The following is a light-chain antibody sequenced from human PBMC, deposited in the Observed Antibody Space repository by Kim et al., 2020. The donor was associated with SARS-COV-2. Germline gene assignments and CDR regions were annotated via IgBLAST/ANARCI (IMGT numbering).Light chain of an antibody. CDR3: QAWDSSTYV. CDR2: QDS. V-gene: IGLV3-1*01. CDR1: KLGDKY. J-gene: IGLJ1*01. Sequence: LSPGQTASITCSGDKLGDKYACWYQQKPGQSPVLVIYQDSKRPSGIPERFSGSNAGNTATLTISGTQAMDEADYYCQAWDSSTYVFGTGTKVTVL.